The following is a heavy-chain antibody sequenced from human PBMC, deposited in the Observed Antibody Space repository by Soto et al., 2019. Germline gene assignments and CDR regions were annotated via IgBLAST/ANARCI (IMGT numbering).Heavy chain of an antibody. CDR1: GGSITESH. J-gene: IGHJ4*01. CDR2: MYTRGSA. Sequence: QVQLQESGPGLVKPSETLSLTCSVSGGSITESHWSWIRQPVGKGLEWIGRMYTRGSATYNPSLKSRVTMSRDSSKNECSLKVRSVTAADTAVYYCATSTIMGLEVAGHFDNWGQGILVTGSS. CDR3: ATSTIMGLEVAGHFDN. D-gene: IGHD3-16*01. V-gene: IGHV4-4*07.